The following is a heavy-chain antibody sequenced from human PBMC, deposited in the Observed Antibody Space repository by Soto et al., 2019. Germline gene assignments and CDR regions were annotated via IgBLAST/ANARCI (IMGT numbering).Heavy chain of an antibody. J-gene: IGHJ5*02. CDR3: ARDLRGNYDLMGFDP. D-gene: IGHD1-7*01. CDR2: ISSSSSTI. V-gene: IGHV3-48*02. Sequence: PVGSLRLSCAASGFTFSSYSMNWVRQAPGKGLEWVSYISSSSSTIYYADSVKGRFTISRDNAKNSLYLQMNSLRDEDTAVYYCARDLRGNYDLMGFDPWGQGTLVTVSS. CDR1: GFTFSSYS.